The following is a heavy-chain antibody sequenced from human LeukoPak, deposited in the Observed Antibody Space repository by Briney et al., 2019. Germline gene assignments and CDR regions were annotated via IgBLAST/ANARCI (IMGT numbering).Heavy chain of an antibody. CDR1: GYTFTGYY. V-gene: IGHV1-2*02. J-gene: IGHJ4*02. D-gene: IGHD3-10*01. CDR3: ARSRTGSGFLFDY. CDR2: VNPNSGGT. Sequence: ASVKVSCKASGYTFTGYYMHWVRQAPGQGLEWMGWVNPNSGGTNYAQKFQGRVTMTRDTSISTAYMELSRLRSDDTAVYYCARSRTGSGFLFDYWGQGTLVTVSS.